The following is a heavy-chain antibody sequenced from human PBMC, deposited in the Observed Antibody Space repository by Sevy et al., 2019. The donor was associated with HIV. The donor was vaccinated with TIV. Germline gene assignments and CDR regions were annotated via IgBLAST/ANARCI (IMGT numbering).Heavy chain of an antibody. J-gene: IGHJ5*02. CDR1: GFTFSSYG. Sequence: GGSLRLSCAASGFTFSSYGMHWVRQAPGKGQEWVAVIWYDGSNKYYADSVKGRFTISRDNSKNTLYLQMNSLRAEDTAVYYCARDGAKGRFVWQQLVTGNWFDPWGQGTLVSVSS. V-gene: IGHV3-33*01. CDR2: IWYDGSNK. D-gene: IGHD6-13*01. CDR3: ARDGAKGRFVWQQLVTGNWFDP.